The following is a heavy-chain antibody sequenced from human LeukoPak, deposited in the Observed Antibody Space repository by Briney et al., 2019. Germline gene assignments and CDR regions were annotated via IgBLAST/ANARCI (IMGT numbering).Heavy chain of an antibody. CDR3: AKQDRSSWYLRDAFDL. V-gene: IGHV3-21*04. CDR1: GFTFSSYS. CDR2: ISSSSSYI. D-gene: IGHD6-13*01. J-gene: IGHJ3*01. Sequence: GGSLRLSCAASGFTFSSYSMNWVRQAPGKGLEWVSSISSSSSYIYYAASVKGRFTISRDNAKNSLYLQMNSLRAEDTAVYYCAKQDRSSWYLRDAFDLWGQGTMVTVSS.